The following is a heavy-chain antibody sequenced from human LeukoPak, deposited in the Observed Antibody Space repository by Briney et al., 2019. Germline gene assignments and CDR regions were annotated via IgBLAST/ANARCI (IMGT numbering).Heavy chain of an antibody. J-gene: IGHJ4*02. CDR2: IKQDGSEK. Sequence: PGGSLRLSCAASGFTFSSYWMSWVRQAPGKGLEWVANIKQDGSEKYYVDSVKGRFTISRDNAKNSLYLQMNSLRAEDTAVYHCARDRVEGAGTLNPDFDYWGQGTLVTVSS. D-gene: IGHD1-1*01. CDR3: ARDRVEGAGTLNPDFDY. V-gene: IGHV3-7*01. CDR1: GFTFSSYW.